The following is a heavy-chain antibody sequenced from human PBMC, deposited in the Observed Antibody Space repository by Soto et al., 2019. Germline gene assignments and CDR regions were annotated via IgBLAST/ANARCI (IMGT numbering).Heavy chain of an antibody. Sequence: KPSETLSLTCTVSGGSISSYYWSWIRQPPGKGLEWIGYIYYSGSTNYNPSLKSRVTISVDTSKNQFSLKLSSVTAADTAVYYCARNPQVGGSAAFDYWGQGTLVTVSS. CDR1: GGSISSYY. CDR3: ARNPQVGGSAAFDY. D-gene: IGHD2-15*01. J-gene: IGHJ4*02. V-gene: IGHV4-59*01. CDR2: IYYSGST.